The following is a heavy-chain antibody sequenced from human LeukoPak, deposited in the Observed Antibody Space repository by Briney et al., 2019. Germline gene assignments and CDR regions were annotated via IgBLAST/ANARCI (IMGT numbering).Heavy chain of an antibody. J-gene: IGHJ4*02. CDR2: INHSGST. Sequence: SETLSLTCAVYGGSFSGYYWSWIRQPPGKGLEWIGEINHSGSTNYNPSLKSRVTISVDTSKNQFSLKLSSVTAADTAVYYCARDPYIGAGPIFDYWGQGTLVTVSS. CDR1: GGSFSGYY. D-gene: IGHD4-11*01. CDR3: ARDPYIGAGPIFDY. V-gene: IGHV4-34*01.